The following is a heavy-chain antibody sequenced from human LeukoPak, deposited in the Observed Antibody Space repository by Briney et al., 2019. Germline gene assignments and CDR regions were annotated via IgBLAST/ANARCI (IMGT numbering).Heavy chain of an antibody. CDR1: GFTFSDYA. D-gene: IGHD1-1*01. CDR3: AKASCVSNADAVL. J-gene: IGHJ4*02. CDR2: LRGNGET. Sequence: GGSLRLSCAASGFTFSDYAMSWVRQAPARGLEWVSSLRGNGETFYADSVKGRFTLSRDESRNTVFLQLNSLRVDDTAVYFCAKASCVSNADAVLWGQGTLVTVSS. V-gene: IGHV3-23*01.